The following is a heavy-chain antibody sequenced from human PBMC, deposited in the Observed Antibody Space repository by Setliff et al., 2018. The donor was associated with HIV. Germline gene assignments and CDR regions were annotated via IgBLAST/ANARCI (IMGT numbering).Heavy chain of an antibody. CDR2: IDHSGGT. Sequence: SETLSLTCAVSGGSISSVNWWTWVRQPPGKGLEWIGEIDHSGGTKYNPSLTGRVTMSVDKSKNQFSLNLNSVTAADTAVYYCARGITYSAYESVGYYFDYWGHGTLVTVSS. CDR3: ARGITYSAYESVGYYFDY. J-gene: IGHJ4*01. D-gene: IGHD5-12*01. CDR1: GGSISSVNW. V-gene: IGHV4-4*02.